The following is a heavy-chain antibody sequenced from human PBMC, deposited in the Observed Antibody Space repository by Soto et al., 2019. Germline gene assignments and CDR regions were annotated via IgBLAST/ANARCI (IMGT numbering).Heavy chain of an antibody. Sequence: GGSLRLSCAASGFTFGSHWMHWVRQAPGKGLVWVSRINTDGSTTTYADSAKGRFTISRDNARNTLYLQMDSLRGEDTAVYYCARFGTYYDTSGCLYWGQGALVTVSS. V-gene: IGHV3-74*01. D-gene: IGHD3-22*01. CDR1: GFTFGSHW. J-gene: IGHJ4*02. CDR3: ARFGTYYDTSGCLY. CDR2: INTDGSTT.